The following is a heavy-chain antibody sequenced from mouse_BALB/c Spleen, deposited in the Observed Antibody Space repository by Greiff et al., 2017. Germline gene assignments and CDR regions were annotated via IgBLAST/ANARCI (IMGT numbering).Heavy chain of an antibody. V-gene: IGHV14-4*02. Sequence: EVKLVESGAELVRPGTSVKMSCKAAGYTFTNYWIGWVKQRTEQGLEWIGWIDPENGDTEYAPKFQGKATMTADTSSNTAYLQLSSLTSEDTAVYYCNAWGGNYFPFDYWGQGTTLTVSS. CDR1: GYTFTNYW. CDR2: IDPENGDT. CDR3: NAWGGNYFPFDY. J-gene: IGHJ2*01. D-gene: IGHD2-1*01.